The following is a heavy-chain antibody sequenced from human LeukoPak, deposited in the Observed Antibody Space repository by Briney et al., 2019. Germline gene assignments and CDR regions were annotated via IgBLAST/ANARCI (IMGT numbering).Heavy chain of an antibody. Sequence: GGSLRLSCAASGFTFSSSAMSWVRQVPGKGLEWVSGISASGGSTYYADSVRGRFTISRDNSKNTLYLQMNSLRAEDTAVYYCAKVRPLYSSSEGFDYWGQGTLVTVSS. CDR1: GFTFSSSA. CDR2: ISASGGST. CDR3: AKVRPLYSSSEGFDY. J-gene: IGHJ4*02. V-gene: IGHV3-23*01. D-gene: IGHD6-13*01.